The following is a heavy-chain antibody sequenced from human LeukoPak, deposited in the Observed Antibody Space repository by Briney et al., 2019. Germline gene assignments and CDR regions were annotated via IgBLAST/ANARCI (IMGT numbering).Heavy chain of an antibody. CDR2: IYYSGST. J-gene: IGHJ5*02. CDR3: ARHDSSENRIAAAGTNWFDP. D-gene: IGHD6-13*01. CDR1: GGSISSSSYY. Sequence: SETLSLTCTVSGGSISSSSYYWGWIRQPPGKGLEWIGSIYYSGSTYYNPSLKSRVTISVDTSKNQFSLKLSSVTAADTAVYYCARHDSSENRIAAAGTNWFDPWGQGTLVTVSS. V-gene: IGHV4-39*01.